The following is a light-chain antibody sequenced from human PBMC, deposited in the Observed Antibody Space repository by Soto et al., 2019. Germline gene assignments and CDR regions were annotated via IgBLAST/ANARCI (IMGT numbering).Light chain of an antibody. J-gene: IGKJ3*01. CDR1: QSVSSSY. CDR3: QQYGSF. Sequence: EIVLTQSPGTLSLSPGERATLSCRASQSVSSSYLAWYQQKPGQAPRLLIYGASSRATGIPDRFSGSGSGTDFTLTISRLEPEDFAVYYCQQYGSFFGPGTIVDIK. V-gene: IGKV3-20*01. CDR2: GAS.